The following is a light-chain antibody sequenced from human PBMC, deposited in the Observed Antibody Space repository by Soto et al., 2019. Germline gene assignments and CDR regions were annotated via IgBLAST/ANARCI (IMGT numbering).Light chain of an antibody. CDR2: DTS. CDR3: QQHNNWPPIT. Sequence: EIVLTQSPATLSLSPGERATLSCRASQSVSSYLAWYQQKPGQAPRLLIYDTSNRATGIPPRFSGSGSGTDFTLTISSLEPADFAVYYCQQHNNWPPITFGQGTRLEIK. J-gene: IGKJ5*01. V-gene: IGKV3-11*01. CDR1: QSVSSY.